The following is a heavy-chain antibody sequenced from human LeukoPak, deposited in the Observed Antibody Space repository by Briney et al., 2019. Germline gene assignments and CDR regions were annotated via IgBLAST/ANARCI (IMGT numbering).Heavy chain of an antibody. V-gene: IGHV3-53*01. CDR2: IDSGGSA. D-gene: IGHD2-15*01. CDR1: GFSVSDNY. Sequence: GGSLRLSCAASGFSVSDNYMSWFRQAPGKGLEWLSVIDSGGSALYANSVRGRFTISRDSSKNTLHLQMDSLTIEDSALCYCARDHVVASGAVAYWGQGTLVTVSS. CDR3: ARDHVVASGAVAY. J-gene: IGHJ4*02.